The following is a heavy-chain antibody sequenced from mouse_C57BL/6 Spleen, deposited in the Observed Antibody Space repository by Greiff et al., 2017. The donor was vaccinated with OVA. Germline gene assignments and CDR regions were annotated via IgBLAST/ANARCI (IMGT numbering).Heavy chain of an antibody. D-gene: IGHD3-3*01. CDR1: GYTFTSYW. CDR3: ARSGTYAMDY. CDR2: IDPSDSAT. V-gene: IGHV1-52*01. J-gene: IGHJ4*01. Sequence: VQLQQPGAELVRPGSSVKLSCKASGYTFTSYWMHWVKQRPIQGLEWIGNIDPSDSATHYNQKFKDKATLTVDKSSSTANMQLSSLTSEDSAVYYCARSGTYAMDYWGQGTSVTVSS.